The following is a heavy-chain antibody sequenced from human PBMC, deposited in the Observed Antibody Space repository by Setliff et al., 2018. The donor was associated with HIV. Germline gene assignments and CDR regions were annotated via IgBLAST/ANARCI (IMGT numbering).Heavy chain of an antibody. CDR2: IYWNNNK. V-gene: IGHV2-5*01. J-gene: IGHJ4*02. Sequence: SGPTLVNPTPPLTLTCTFSGLSLSTSGVGVGWIRQSPGNALEWHAFIYWNNNKHYSTSLKSRLTVTKDTSKNRVVFTMTNMDPVDTATYYCAYSGRQLRGPYFDFWGQGTPVTVSS. CDR1: GLSLSTSGVG. CDR3: AYSGRQLRGPYFDF. D-gene: IGHD1-1*01.